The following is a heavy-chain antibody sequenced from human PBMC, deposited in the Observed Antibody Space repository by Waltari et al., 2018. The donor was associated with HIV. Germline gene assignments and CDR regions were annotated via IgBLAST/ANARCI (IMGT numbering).Heavy chain of an antibody. Sequence: QVQLVESGGGVVQPGRSLRLSCAASGFTFSSYAMHWDRQAPGKGLEWVAVISNDRSNKYYADTGKGRLTISRDKSTNALYLQMNSLRAEDTGVYYCARAVDTGGCVRSVCWYCDYWGQGTLVTVAS. CDR2: ISNDRSNK. J-gene: IGHJ4*02. D-gene: IGHD1-26*01. V-gene: IGHV3-30-3*01. CDR3: ARAVDTGGCVRSVCWYCDY. CDR1: GFTFSSYA.